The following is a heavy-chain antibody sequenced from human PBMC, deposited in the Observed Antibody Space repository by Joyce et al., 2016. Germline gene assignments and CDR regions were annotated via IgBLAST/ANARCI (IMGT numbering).Heavy chain of an antibody. V-gene: IGHV1-69*01. CDR2: IVPILDTA. CDR3: ARAGRSYSYYEGPWFDP. J-gene: IGHJ5*02. Sequence: QVQLVQSGAEVKKPGSSVKVSCKASGGTFSNYAINWVRQAPGQGLEWIGGIVPILDTANYAQKFQGRVTITADESTSTAYMELSSLRSEDTAVYYCARAGRSYSYYEGPWFDPWGQGTLVTVSS. CDR1: GGTFSNYA. D-gene: IGHD4-11*01.